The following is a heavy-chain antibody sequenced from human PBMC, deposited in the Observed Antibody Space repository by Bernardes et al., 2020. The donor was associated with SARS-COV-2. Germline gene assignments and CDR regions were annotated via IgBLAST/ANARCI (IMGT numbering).Heavy chain of an antibody. CDR3: ARRVGATFSFDY. Sequence: SETLSLTCTVSGDSISSRSYYWDWIRQPPGKGLEWIGSMSYSGSTYHNPSLKSRVTISVDTSKNQFSLNLTSVTAADTAVYYCARRVGATFSFDYWGQGTLVTVSS. D-gene: IGHD1-26*01. J-gene: IGHJ4*02. CDR2: MSYSGST. CDR1: GDSISSRSYY. V-gene: IGHV4-39*01.